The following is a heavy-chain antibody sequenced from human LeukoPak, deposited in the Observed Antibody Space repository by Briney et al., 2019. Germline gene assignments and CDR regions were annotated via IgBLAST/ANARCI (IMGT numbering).Heavy chain of an antibody. CDR2: INSYSGDT. V-gene: IGHV1-2*04. J-gene: IGHJ3*01. Sequence: ASVKVSCKASGYTFTGYYLHWVRQAPGQGLEWMGWINSYSGDTNYAQKFQGWVTMTRDTSISTAYMELSRLRSNDTAMYYCARAHYWGSLNAFDVWGQGTMVTVSS. D-gene: IGHD3-3*02. CDR1: GYTFTGYY. CDR3: ARAHYWGSLNAFDV.